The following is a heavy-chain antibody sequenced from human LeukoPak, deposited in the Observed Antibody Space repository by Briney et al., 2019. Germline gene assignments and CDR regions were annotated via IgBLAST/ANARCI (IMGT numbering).Heavy chain of an antibody. CDR2: ISYDGSNK. J-gene: IGHJ4*02. V-gene: IGHV3-30-3*01. D-gene: IGHD3-16*01. CDR1: GITLSSYD. Sequence: GGSLRLSCAASGITLSSYDMHWVRQAPGKALEWVAVISYDGSNKDYADSVKGRFTISRDNSKNTLSLHMNSLRAEDTAVYYCARDLFWGYAEIGDSVHFDYWGQGTLVTVSS. CDR3: ARDLFWGYAEIGDSVHFDY.